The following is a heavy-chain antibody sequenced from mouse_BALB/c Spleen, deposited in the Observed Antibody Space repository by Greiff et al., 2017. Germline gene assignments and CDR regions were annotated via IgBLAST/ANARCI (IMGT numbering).Heavy chain of an antibody. CDR3: ARSYYRYDFDY. CDR1: GFTFSSFG. V-gene: IGHV5-17*02. D-gene: IGHD2-14*01. J-gene: IGHJ2*01. CDR2: ISSGSSTI. Sequence: EVQVVESGGGLVQPGGSRKLSCAASGFTFSSFGMHWVRQAPEKGLEWVAYISSGSSTIYYADTVKGRFTISRDNPKNTLFLQMTSLRSEDTAMYYCARSYYRYDFDYWGQGTTLTVSS.